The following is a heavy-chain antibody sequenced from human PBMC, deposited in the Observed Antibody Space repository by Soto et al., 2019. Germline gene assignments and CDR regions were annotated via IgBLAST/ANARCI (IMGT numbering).Heavy chain of an antibody. CDR2: IYRGAST. CDR1: GGSISSGGYS. J-gene: IGHJ4*02. Sequence: QLQLQESGSGLVKPSQTLYLTCAVSGGSISSGGYSWTWIRQPPGKGLEWIGYIYRGASTYYNPSLKSRVTISVDRCKNYCSLKLSSVTAADTAVYYCARGPPFGYWGQGNLGTVSS. D-gene: IGHD3-10*01. CDR3: ARGPPFGY. V-gene: IGHV4-30-2*01.